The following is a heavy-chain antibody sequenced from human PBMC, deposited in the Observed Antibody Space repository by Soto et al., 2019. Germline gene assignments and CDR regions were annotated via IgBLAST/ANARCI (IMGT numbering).Heavy chain of an antibody. D-gene: IGHD2-2*01. V-gene: IGHV1-18*04. Sequence: ASVKVSCKASGYTFTSYGISWVRQAPGQGLEWMGWISAYNVNTNYAQKLQGRVTMTTDTSTSTAYMELRSLRSGDTAVYYCARDRFCSSTSCYHYYGMDVWGQGTTVTVSS. CDR1: GYTFTSYG. CDR3: ARDRFCSSTSCYHYYGMDV. CDR2: ISAYNVNT. J-gene: IGHJ6*02.